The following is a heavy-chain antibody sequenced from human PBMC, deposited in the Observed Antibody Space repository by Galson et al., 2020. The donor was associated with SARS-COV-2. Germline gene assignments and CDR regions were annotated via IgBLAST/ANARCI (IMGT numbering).Heavy chain of an antibody. V-gene: IGHV4-30-2*01. Sequence: SETLSLTCAVSGGSISSGGYSWSWIRQPPGKGLEWIGYIYHSGSTYYNPSLKSRVTISVDRSKNQFSLKLSSVTAADTAVYYCARVGHRDYVRFDYWGQGTLVTVSS. CDR1: GGSISSGGYS. CDR3: ARVGHRDYVRFDY. D-gene: IGHD4-17*01. CDR2: IYHSGST. J-gene: IGHJ4*02.